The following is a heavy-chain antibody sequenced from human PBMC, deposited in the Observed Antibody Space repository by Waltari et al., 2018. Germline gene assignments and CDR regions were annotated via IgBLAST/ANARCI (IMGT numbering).Heavy chain of an antibody. V-gene: IGHV3-23*03. CDR1: GLAFSKAA. CDR3: AKARGSTSSRYYFDY. CDR2: IHNDGTTT. J-gene: IGHJ4*02. Sequence: EVQLLESGGGLVQPGGSLRLSCAGPGLAFSKAATSWVRQDPGKVLEWVSLIHNDGTTTYYADSVKGRFTIFRDDSKNTLYLQVNSPVAEDTALYYCAKARGSTSSRYYFDYWGQGTLVTVSS. D-gene: IGHD6-6*01.